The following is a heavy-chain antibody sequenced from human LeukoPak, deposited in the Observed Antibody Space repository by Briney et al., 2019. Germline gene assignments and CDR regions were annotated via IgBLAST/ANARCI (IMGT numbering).Heavy chain of an antibody. J-gene: IGHJ4*02. D-gene: IGHD4-17*01. V-gene: IGHV3-11*04. CDR3: ARQATVTTEDFDY. Sequence: GGSLRLSCAASGFTFSDYYMSWIRQAPGKGLEWVSYISSSGSTIYYADSVKGQFTISRDNAKNSLYLQMNSLRAEDTAVYYCARQATVTTEDFDYWGQGTLVTVSS. CDR1: GFTFSDYY. CDR2: ISSSGSTI.